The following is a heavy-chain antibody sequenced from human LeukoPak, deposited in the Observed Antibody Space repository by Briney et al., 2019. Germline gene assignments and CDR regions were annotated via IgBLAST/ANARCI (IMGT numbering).Heavy chain of an antibody. D-gene: IGHD5-18*01. Sequence: GRSLRLSCAASGFTFSSYGMHWVRQAPGKGLEWVAVIWYDGSNKYYADSVKGRFTISRDNSKNTLYLQMNSLRAEDTAVYYCARDVDTAMAFDYWGQGTLVTVSS. CDR3: ARDVDTAMAFDY. J-gene: IGHJ4*02. CDR1: GFTFSSYG. CDR2: IWYDGSNK. V-gene: IGHV3-33*08.